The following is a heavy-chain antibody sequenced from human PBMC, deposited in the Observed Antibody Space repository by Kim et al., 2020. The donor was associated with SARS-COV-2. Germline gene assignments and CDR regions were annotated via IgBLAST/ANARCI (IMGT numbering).Heavy chain of an antibody. V-gene: IGHV1-2*06. CDR2: INPNSGGT. CDR1: GYTFTGYY. Sequence: ASVKVSCKASGYTFTGYYMHWVRQAPGQGLEWMGRINPNSGGTNYAQKFQGRVTMTRDTSISTAYMELSRLKSDDTAVYYCARGLPPSLIYYDSSDYCDYWGQGTLVTVSS. CDR3: ARGLPPSLIYYDSSDYCDY. D-gene: IGHD3-22*01. J-gene: IGHJ4*02.